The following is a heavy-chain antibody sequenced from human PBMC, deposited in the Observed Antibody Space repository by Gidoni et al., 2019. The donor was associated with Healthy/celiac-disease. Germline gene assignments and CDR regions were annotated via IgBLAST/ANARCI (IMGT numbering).Heavy chain of an antibody. Sequence: QLQLQESGPGLVKPSETRSLPCTVSGGSISSRLYYCGWIRLPPGKGLEWIGSIYYSGSTYYNPSLKSRVTISVDTSKNQFSLKLSSVTGADTAVYYCARDGDYWGQGTLVTVSS. CDR3: ARDGDY. CDR1: GGSISSRLYY. CDR2: IYYSGST. V-gene: IGHV4-39*07. J-gene: IGHJ4*02.